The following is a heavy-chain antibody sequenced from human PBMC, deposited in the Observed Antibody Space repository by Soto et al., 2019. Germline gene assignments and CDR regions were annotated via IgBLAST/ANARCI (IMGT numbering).Heavy chain of an antibody. Sequence: GGSLRLSCAASGFTFSSYAMNWGRQAPGKGLEWVSVISGSGDSTYYADSVKGRFTISRDNSKNTLYLQMNSLRTEDTAVYYCARRGPRTYFGYWCQGTLVTVSS. D-gene: IGHD1-1*01. CDR2: ISGSGDST. V-gene: IGHV3-23*01. CDR3: ARRGPRTYFGY. CDR1: GFTFSSYA. J-gene: IGHJ4*02.